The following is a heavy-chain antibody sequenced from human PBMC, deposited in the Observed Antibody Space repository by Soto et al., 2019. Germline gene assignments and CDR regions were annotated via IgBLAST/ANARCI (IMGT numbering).Heavy chain of an antibody. CDR2: IYYSGST. CDR3: AIETTTMVRAVIENWFDP. Sequence: QVQLQESGPGLVKPSQTLSLTCTVSGGSISSGDYYWSWIRQPPGKGLEWIGYIYYSGSTYYNPSLKSRDTISVDTSKNQFSLKLSSVTAADTAVYYCAIETTTMVRAVIENWFDPWGHGTLVTVSS. D-gene: IGHD3-10*01. CDR1: GGSISSGDYY. J-gene: IGHJ5*02. V-gene: IGHV4-30-4*01.